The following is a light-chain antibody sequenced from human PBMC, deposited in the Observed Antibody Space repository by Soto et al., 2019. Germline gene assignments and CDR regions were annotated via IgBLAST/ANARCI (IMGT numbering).Light chain of an antibody. CDR3: QSYDSSLSAVV. J-gene: IGLJ2*01. CDR1: SSNIGAGYD. V-gene: IGLV1-40*01. Sequence: QSVLPQPPSVSGAPGQRVTIPCTGSSSNIGAGYDVHWYQQLPGTAPKLLIYGNSNRPSGVPDRFSGSKSGTSASLAITGLQAEDEADYYCQSYDSSLSAVVFGGGTKVTVL. CDR2: GNS.